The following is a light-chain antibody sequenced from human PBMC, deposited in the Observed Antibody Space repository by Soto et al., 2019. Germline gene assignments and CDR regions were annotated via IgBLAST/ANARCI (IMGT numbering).Light chain of an antibody. CDR3: SSYTTSSTLM. Sequence: QSALTQPASVSGSPGQSITIPCTGSSNDIGGYNYVSWYQQHPGRAPKLVIYKVSDRPSGVSTRFSASKSGNTASLTISGLQAEDEADYYCSSYTTSSTLMFGGGTKLTVL. CDR1: SNDIGGYNY. J-gene: IGLJ3*02. CDR2: KVS. V-gene: IGLV2-14*01.